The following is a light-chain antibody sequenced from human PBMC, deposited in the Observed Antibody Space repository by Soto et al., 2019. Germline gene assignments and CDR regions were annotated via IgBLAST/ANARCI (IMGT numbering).Light chain of an antibody. Sequence: DIQMTQSPSSLSASVGDRVTITCRASQSISSYLNWYQQKPGKAPKLLIYAASSLQSWVPSRFSGSGSGTDFTLTISSLQPEDFATYYYQQSYSTPYTFGQGTKLDIK. CDR1: QSISSY. CDR2: AAS. J-gene: IGKJ2*01. CDR3: QQSYSTPYT. V-gene: IGKV1-39*01.